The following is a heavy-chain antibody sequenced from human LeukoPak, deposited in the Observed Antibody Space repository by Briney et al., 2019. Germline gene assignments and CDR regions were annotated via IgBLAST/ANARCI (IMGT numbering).Heavy chain of an antibody. CDR2: IYYSGST. Sequence: PSETLSLTCTVSGGSISNYYWSWIRQPPGKGLEWIGYIYYSGSTNYNPSLKSRVTISVDTSKNQFSLKLSSVTAADTAVYYCARDPGYGPDAFDIWGQGTMVTVSS. V-gene: IGHV4-59*01. CDR3: ARDPGYGPDAFDI. J-gene: IGHJ3*02. D-gene: IGHD3-16*01. CDR1: GGSISNYY.